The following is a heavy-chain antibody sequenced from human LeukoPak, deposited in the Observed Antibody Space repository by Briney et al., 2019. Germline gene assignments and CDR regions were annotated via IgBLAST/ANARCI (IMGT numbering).Heavy chain of an antibody. Sequence: SETLSLTCTVSAGVIGSSNYYWSWIHQTPGTGLEWIGSISYNGHTNYNPSLKSRVTISGDTSEDHFSLQVRSVTAADTAVYYCARQSSWRGRYCFDPWGQGIMVIVSS. CDR1: AGVIGSSNYY. J-gene: IGHJ5*02. V-gene: IGHV4-39*01. CDR3: ARQSSWRGRYCFDP. D-gene: IGHD3-3*01. CDR2: ISYNGHT.